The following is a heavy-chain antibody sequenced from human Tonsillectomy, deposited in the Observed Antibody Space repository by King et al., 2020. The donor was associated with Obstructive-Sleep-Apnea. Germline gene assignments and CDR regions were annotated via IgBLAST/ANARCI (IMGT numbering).Heavy chain of an antibody. J-gene: IGHJ4*02. Sequence: VQLVESGGGLVQPGGSLRLSCAASGFTFSSYAMSWVRQAPGKGLEWVSTISGSGDSTYLADSVKGRFTISRDNSKNTLYLQMNSLRAEDTALYYCAKGPAQQLVPNYFDYWGQGNLVTVSS. CDR2: ISGSGDST. D-gene: IGHD6-13*01. CDR3: AKGPAQQLVPNYFDY. CDR1: GFTFSSYA. V-gene: IGHV3-23*04.